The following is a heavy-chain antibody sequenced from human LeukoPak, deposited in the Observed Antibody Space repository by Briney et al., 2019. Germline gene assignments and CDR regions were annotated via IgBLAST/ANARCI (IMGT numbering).Heavy chain of an antibody. D-gene: IGHD1-26*01. V-gene: IGHV3-11*04. J-gene: IGHJ3*02. CDR3: ARDVDRYSGSYGSSVAFDI. CDR2: ISSSGSTI. Sequence: GGSLRLSCAASGFTFSDYYMSWIRQAPGKGLEWVSYISSSGSTIYYADSVKGRFTISRDNAKNSLYLQMNSLRAGDTAVYYCARDVDRYSGSYGSSVAFDIWGQGTVVTVSS. CDR1: GFTFSDYY.